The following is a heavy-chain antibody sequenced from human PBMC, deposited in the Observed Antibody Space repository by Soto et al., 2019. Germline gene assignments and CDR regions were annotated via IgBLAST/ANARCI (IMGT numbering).Heavy chain of an antibody. CDR1: GFTFSGYN. CDR2: ITSSGSNT. D-gene: IGHD6-6*01. CDR3: ARRGTISSAHHFEH. Sequence: QVQLVESGGGLVKPGGSLRLSCAASGFTFSGYNMSWIRQAPGKGLEWVSYITSSGSNTFDAESVKGRFTISRDNNMNLLYLQMNSLSAEETAVYYGARRGTISSAHHFEHWGQGTLVTVSS. V-gene: IGHV3-11*01. J-gene: IGHJ4*02.